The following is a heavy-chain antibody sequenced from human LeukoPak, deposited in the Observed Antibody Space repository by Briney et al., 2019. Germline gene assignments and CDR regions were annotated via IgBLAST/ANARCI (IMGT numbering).Heavy chain of an antibody. D-gene: IGHD6-25*01. V-gene: IGHV3-23*01. CDR2: ISGSGVST. Sequence: SGGSLRLSCAASGFTFNNYAMSWVRQAPGKGLEWVSTISGSGVSTYYADSVKGRFTISRDNSKNTLYLQMNSLRAEDTAVYYCALHGGSIWGQGTMVTVSS. CDR3: ALHGGSI. CDR1: GFTFNNYA. J-gene: IGHJ3*02.